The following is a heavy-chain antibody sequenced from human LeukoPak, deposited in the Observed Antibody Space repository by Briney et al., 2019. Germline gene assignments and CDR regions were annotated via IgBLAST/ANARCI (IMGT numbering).Heavy chain of an antibody. V-gene: IGHV1-2*02. Sequence: ASVTVSCKASGYTFTCYYVHWVRQAPGQGLEWMGWINPNSGGTNYAQKFQGRVTMTRDTSLSTAYMELSSLRSDDTAVYYCARDVRVAGPQYYFDYWGQGTLVTVSS. CDR1: GYTFTCYY. CDR3: ARDVRVAGPQYYFDY. J-gene: IGHJ4*02. D-gene: IGHD6-19*01. CDR2: INPNSGGT.